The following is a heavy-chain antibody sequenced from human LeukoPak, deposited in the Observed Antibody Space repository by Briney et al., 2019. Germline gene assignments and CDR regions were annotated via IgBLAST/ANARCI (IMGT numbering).Heavy chain of an antibody. CDR2: IYPGDSDT. J-gene: IGHJ4*02. D-gene: IGHD5-24*01. V-gene: IGHV5-51*01. CDR1: GYNFTTYW. CDR3: ATRKKGMATAGFDY. Sequence: GESLKISCKGSGYNFTTYWSGWVRQMPGKGLEWMGIIYPGDSDTRYSPSFQGQVTISAEKSINTAYLQWSSLQASDTALYYCATRKKGMATAGFDYWGQGTLVTVSS.